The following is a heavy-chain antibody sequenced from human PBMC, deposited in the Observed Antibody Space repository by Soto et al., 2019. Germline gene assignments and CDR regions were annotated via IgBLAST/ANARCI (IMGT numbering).Heavy chain of an antibody. J-gene: IGHJ6*02. Sequence: QVQLVQSGAEVKKPGASVKVSCKASGYTFTGYYMHWVRQAPGQGLEWMGWINPNSGGTNYAQKFQGRVTMTRDTSISTAYMELSRLRSDDTAVYYCARVNYYDSSGYDARPYYYGMDVWGQGTTVTVSS. CDR1: GYTFTGYY. V-gene: IGHV1-2*02. CDR2: INPNSGGT. CDR3: ARVNYYDSSGYDARPYYYGMDV. D-gene: IGHD3-22*01.